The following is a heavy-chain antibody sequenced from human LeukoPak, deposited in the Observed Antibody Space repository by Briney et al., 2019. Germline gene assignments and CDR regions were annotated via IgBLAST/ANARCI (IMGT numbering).Heavy chain of an antibody. V-gene: IGHV4-59*01. CDR3: ARGSGLRRRIFGVVGRGPYYYGMDV. Sequence: SETLSFTCTVSGGSISSYYWSWIRQPPGKGLEWIGYIYYSGSTNYNPSLKSRVTISVDTSKNQFSLKLSSVTAADTAVYYCARGSGLRRRIFGVVGRGPYYYGMDVWGQGTTVTVSS. J-gene: IGHJ6*02. CDR1: GGSISSYY. CDR2: IYYSGST. D-gene: IGHD3-3*01.